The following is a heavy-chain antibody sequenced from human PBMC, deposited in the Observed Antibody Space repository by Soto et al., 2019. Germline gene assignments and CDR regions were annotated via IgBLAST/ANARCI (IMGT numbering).Heavy chain of an antibody. CDR2: IYYSGST. J-gene: IGHJ5*02. V-gene: IGHV4-61*01. CDR3: AREGGRYSSSWYNWFDP. CDR1: GGSVSSGSYY. Sequence: QVQLQESGPGLVKPSETLSLTCTVSGGSVSSGSYYWSWIRQPPGKGLEWIGYIYYSGSTNYNPSLKSRVTISVDTSKNQFSLKLSSVTAADTAVYYCAREGGRYSSSWYNWFDPWGQGTLVTVSS. D-gene: IGHD6-13*01.